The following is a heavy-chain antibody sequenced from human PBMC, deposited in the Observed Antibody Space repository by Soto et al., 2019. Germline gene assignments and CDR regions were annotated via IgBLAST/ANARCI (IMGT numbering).Heavy chain of an antibody. CDR3: ARDRRTDSGYPRPFDY. J-gene: IGHJ4*02. CDR1: GYTFTSYG. V-gene: IGHV1-18*01. Sequence: ASVKVSCKASGYTFTSYGISWVRQAPGQGLEWMGWISAYNGNTNYAQKPQGRVTMTTDTSTSTAYMELRSLRSDDTAVYYCARDRRTDSGYPRPFDYWDQGTLVTVSS. D-gene: IGHD5-12*01. CDR2: ISAYNGNT.